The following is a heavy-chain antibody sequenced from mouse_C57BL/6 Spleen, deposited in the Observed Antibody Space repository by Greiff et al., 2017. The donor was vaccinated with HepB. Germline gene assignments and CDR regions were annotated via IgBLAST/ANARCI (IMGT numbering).Heavy chain of an antibody. J-gene: IGHJ3*01. CDR2: IHPNSGST. D-gene: IGHD2-4*01. V-gene: IGHV1-64*01. Sequence: QVQLQQSGAELVKPGASVKLSCKASGYTFTSYWMHWVKQRPGQGLEWIGMIHPNSGSTNYNEKFKSKATLTVDKSSSTAYMQLSSLTSDDSAVYYCASGIYDDYGDAWFAYWGQGTLVTVSA. CDR1: GYTFTSYW. CDR3: ASGIYDDYGDAWFAY.